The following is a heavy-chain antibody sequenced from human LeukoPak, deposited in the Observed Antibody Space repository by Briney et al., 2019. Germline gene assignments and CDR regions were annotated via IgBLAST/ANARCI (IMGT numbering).Heavy chain of an antibody. Sequence: GGSLRLSCAASGFTFSSYSMNWVCQAPGKGLEWVSSISSSSSYIYYADSVKGRFTISRDNAKNSLYLQMNSLRAEDTAVYYCARDPPEMVVVAAGYWGQGTLVTVSS. D-gene: IGHD2-15*01. J-gene: IGHJ4*02. CDR1: GFTFSSYS. V-gene: IGHV3-21*01. CDR3: ARDPPEMVVVAAGY. CDR2: ISSSSSYI.